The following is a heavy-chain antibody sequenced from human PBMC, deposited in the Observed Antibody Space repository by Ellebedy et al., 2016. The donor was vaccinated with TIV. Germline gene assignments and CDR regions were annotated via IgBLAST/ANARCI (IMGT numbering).Heavy chain of an antibody. V-gene: IGHV2-70*11. CDR1: GFSLSTSGMC. D-gene: IGHD1-7*01. CDR2: IAWEDDK. Sequence: SGPTLVTPTQTLTLTCTFSGFSLSTSGMCVSWIRQPPGKALEWLARIAWEDDKYYSTFLKTRLTISKDTSKNQVVLTLTNMDPVDTATFYCARSSITGTTSGFDYWGQGTLVTVSS. J-gene: IGHJ4*02. CDR3: ARSSITGTTSGFDY.